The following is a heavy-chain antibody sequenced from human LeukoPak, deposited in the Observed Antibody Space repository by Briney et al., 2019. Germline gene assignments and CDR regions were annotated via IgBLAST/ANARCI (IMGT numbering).Heavy chain of an antibody. CDR3: ARRGYSSGFDYFDY. CDR2: MYYSGST. Sequence: SQTLSLTCSVSGDSISSGAYYWSWLRQHPGKGLEWIAYMYYSGSTYFNPSLNSRVTMSADTSKNQFSLKLRSVTAADTAVYYCARRGYSSGFDYFDYWGQGTLVTVSS. V-gene: IGHV4-30-4*08. D-gene: IGHD6-19*01. CDR1: GDSISSGAYY. J-gene: IGHJ4*02.